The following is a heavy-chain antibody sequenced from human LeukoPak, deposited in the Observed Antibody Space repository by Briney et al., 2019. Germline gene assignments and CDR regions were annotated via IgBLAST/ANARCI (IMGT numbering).Heavy chain of an antibody. V-gene: IGHV4-59*08. D-gene: IGHD6-19*01. Sequence: SETLSLTCTVSGDSINGYFWSWIRQPPGQGLEWVGYIYYRGGTSYNPSLGGRITVSLDTSRNQFFLRLTSVTPADTAMYYCARHGNTGPVSGLPLDHWGHGTLSASPQ. J-gene: IGHJ4*01. CDR1: GDSINGYF. CDR3: ARHGNTGPVSGLPLDH. CDR2: IYYRGGT.